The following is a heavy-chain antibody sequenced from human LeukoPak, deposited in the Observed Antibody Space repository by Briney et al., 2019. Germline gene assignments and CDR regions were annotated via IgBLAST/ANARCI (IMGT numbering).Heavy chain of an antibody. CDR1: GGSISSYY. CDR3: ARLSRLRFLEWLPPSIDY. J-gene: IGHJ4*02. Sequence: SETPSLTCTVSGGSISSYYWSWIRQPPGKGLEWIGYIYYSGSTNYNPSLKSRVTISVDTSKNQFSLKLSSVTAADTAVYYCARLSRLRFLEWLPPSIDYWGQGTLVTVSS. D-gene: IGHD3-3*01. V-gene: IGHV4-59*01. CDR2: IYYSGST.